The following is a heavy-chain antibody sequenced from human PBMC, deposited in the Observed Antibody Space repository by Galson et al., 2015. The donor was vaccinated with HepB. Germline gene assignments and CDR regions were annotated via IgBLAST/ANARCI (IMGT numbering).Heavy chain of an antibody. J-gene: IGHJ4*02. D-gene: IGHD1-1*01. Sequence: QSGAEVKKPGESLRISCAASGYSFTSYWISWVRQMPGKGLEWMGRIDPSDSYTDYSPSFQGHVSISADKSISTTYLQWRSLKASGTAMYHCASGNGFYFDYWGQGTLVTVSS. CDR2: IDPSDSYT. CDR1: GYSFTSYW. V-gene: IGHV5-10-1*01. CDR3: ASGNGFYFDY.